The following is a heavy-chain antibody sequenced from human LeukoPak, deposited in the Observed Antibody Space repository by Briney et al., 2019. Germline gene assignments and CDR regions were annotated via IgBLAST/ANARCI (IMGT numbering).Heavy chain of an antibody. CDR3: ARDRSDYVLHYGMDV. V-gene: IGHV4-31*11. Sequence: SETLSLTCAVYGGSFSGYYWSWIRQHPGKGLEWIGYIYYSGSTYYNPSLKSRTAISGDTSKNQFSLKLSSVTAADTAVYYCARDRSDYVLHYGMDVWGQGTTVTVSS. D-gene: IGHD4-17*01. CDR2: IYYSGST. J-gene: IGHJ6*02. CDR1: GGSFSGYY.